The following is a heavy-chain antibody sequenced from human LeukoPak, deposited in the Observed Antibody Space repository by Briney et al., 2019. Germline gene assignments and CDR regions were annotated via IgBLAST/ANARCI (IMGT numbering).Heavy chain of an antibody. D-gene: IGHD3-10*01. CDR1: GYTFTGYY. CDR2: INPNSGGT. J-gene: IGHJ4*02. CDR3: AINVSGSYASHDY. V-gene: IGHV1-2*02. Sequence: ASVKVSCKASGYTFTGYYMHWVRQAPGQGLEWVGWINPNSGGTNYAQKFQGRVTMTRDTSISTAYMELSRLRSDDTAVYYCAINVSGSYASHDYWGQGTLVTVSS.